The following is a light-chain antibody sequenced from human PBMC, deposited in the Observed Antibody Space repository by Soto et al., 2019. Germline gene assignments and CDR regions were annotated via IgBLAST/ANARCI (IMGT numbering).Light chain of an antibody. Sequence: QMTQSPSTLSGSVGDRVTITCRASQTISSWLAWYQQKPGKAPKLLIYKASTLKSGVPARFRGSGSGTEFTLTISSLQSEDFAVYYCQHYNNWPPWTFGQGTKVDIK. V-gene: IGKV1-5*03. CDR2: KAS. CDR3: QHYNNWPPWT. CDR1: QTISSW. J-gene: IGKJ1*01.